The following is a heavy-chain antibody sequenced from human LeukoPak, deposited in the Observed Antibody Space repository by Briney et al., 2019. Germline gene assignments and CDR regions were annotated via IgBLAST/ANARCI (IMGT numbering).Heavy chain of an antibody. Sequence: SETLSLTCAVYGGSFSDYYWSWIRQPPGKGLECIGEINHSGSTNYNPSLKSRVTISVDRSKNQFSLKLSSVTAADTAVYYCAREDPVLNAFDIWGQGTMVTVSS. J-gene: IGHJ3*02. CDR2: INHSGST. V-gene: IGHV4-34*01. CDR3: AREDPVLNAFDI. D-gene: IGHD2-8*02. CDR1: GGSFSDYY.